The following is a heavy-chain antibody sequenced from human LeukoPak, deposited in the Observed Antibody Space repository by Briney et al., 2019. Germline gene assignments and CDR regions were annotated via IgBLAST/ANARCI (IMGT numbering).Heavy chain of an antibody. CDR2: IHQSGST. Sequence: SETLSLTCAVSGYSISSGYYWGWIRQPPGKGLEYIGSIHQSGSTYFNPSLKSRVTMSLDTSRNQSSLKLSSVTAADTAVYYCVRDGNYYGYNWFDPWGQGALVTVSS. J-gene: IGHJ5*02. CDR1: GYSISSGYY. D-gene: IGHD3-10*01. CDR3: VRDGNYYGYNWFDP. V-gene: IGHV4-38-2*02.